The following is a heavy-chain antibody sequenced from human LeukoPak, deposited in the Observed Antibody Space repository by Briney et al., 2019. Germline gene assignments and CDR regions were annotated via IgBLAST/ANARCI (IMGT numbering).Heavy chain of an antibody. D-gene: IGHD6-13*01. V-gene: IGHV3-30*04. CDR3: AREYSSSWRASGDY. Sequence: GGSLRLSCAASGFTFSSYAMRWVRQAPGKGLEWVAVISYDESNKYYADSVKGRFTISRDNSKNTLYLQMNSLSAEDTAVYYCAREYSSSWRASGDYWGQGTLVTVSS. CDR2: ISYDESNK. CDR1: GFTFSSYA. J-gene: IGHJ4*02.